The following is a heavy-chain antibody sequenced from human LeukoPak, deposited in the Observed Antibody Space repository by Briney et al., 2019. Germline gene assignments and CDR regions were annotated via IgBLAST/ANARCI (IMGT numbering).Heavy chain of an antibody. CDR2: ISSSGSTI. Sequence: GGSLRLSCAASGFTFSSYEMNWVRQAPGKGLEWVSYISSSGSTIYYADSVKGRFTISRDNAKNSLYLQMKSPRVEDTGVYYCARDAGGRTQREGWFDPWGQGTLVTVSS. CDR1: GFTFSSYE. V-gene: IGHV3-48*03. D-gene: IGHD1-26*01. CDR3: ARDAGGRTQREGWFDP. J-gene: IGHJ5*02.